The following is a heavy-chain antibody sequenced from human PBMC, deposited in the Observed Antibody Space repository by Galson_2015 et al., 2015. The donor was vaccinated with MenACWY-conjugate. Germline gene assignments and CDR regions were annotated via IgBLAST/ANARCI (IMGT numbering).Heavy chain of an antibody. D-gene: IGHD5-24*01. CDR2: ISGGSSYT. CDR1: GFTFSDYY. CDR3: ARRMAMSSKYYGLDV. J-gene: IGHJ6*02. Sequence: SLRLSCAASGFTFSDYYMSWIRQAPGKGLEWVSYISGGSSYTNYADSVKGRFTISRDNARKSLYLEMNSLRDEDTAVYYCARRMAMSSKYYGLDVWGQGTTVTVSS. V-gene: IGHV3-11*06.